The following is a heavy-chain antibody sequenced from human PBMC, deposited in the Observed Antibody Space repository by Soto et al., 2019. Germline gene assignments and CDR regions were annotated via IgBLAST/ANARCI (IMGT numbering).Heavy chain of an antibody. CDR3: ARGSDVLARRATFFDY. CDR2: SSSSGTT. J-gene: IGHJ4*02. Sequence: QVPLQESGPGLLKPLQTLSLTCTVSGGSIRNSDYFWSWIRQSPGRGLECIGYSSSSGTTYYNPSLKSRATLSVDTSKNQFSLRLTSVTVEDTAVYYCARGSDVLARRATFFDYWGQGTLVTVSS. CDR1: GGSIRNSDYF. D-gene: IGHD3-10*02. V-gene: IGHV4-30-4*01.